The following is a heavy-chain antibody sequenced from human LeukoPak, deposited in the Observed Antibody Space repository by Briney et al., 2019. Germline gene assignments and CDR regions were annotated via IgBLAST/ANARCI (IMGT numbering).Heavy chain of an antibody. CDR1: GGSISSYY. CDR3: ARGKGTIFAPFDY. D-gene: IGHD3-3*01. J-gene: IGHJ4*02. CDR2: IYYSGST. Sequence: SETLSLTCTVSGGSISSYYWSWIRQPPGKGLEWIGYIYYSGSTNYNPSLKSRVTISVDTSKNQFSLKLSSVTAADTAVYYCARGKGTIFAPFDYWGQGTLVTVSS. V-gene: IGHV4-59*01.